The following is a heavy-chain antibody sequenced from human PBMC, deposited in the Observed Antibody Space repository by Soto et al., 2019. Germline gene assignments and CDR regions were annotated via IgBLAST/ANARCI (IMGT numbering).Heavy chain of an antibody. CDR3: VKPPVITASYYYYDMDV. CDR1: GFTFSTYP. D-gene: IGHD4-4*01. J-gene: IGHJ6*02. CDR2: ISSSGIST. Sequence: EAQLLESGGGLVQPGGSLRLSCAASGFTFSTYPMSWVRQAPGKGLEWVSGISSSGISTYYTDSVKGRFTISRDNSKNTFYLQRNSLRDEDTAVYYCVKPPVITASYYYYDMDVWGQGTTVTVSS. V-gene: IGHV3-23*01.